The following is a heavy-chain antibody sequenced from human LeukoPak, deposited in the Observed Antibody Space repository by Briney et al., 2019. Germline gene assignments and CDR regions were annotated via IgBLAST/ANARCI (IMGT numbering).Heavy chain of an antibody. J-gene: IGHJ4*02. V-gene: IGHV3-23*01. CDR2: ISGGGGSI. CDR3: AREPRTRSTGWY. D-gene: IGHD3-3*01. Sequence: GGSLRLSCVASGFTFSSYAMSWVRQAPGKGLEWVSGISGGGGSIHYADSVKGRFTISRDNSKNTLYLQMNSLRAEDTAVYYCAREPRTRSTGWYWGQGTLVTVSS. CDR1: GFTFSSYA.